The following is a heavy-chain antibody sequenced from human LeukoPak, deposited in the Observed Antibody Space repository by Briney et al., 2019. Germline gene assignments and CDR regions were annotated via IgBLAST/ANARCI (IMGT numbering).Heavy chain of an antibody. CDR2: IYSGGST. Sequence: PGGSLRLSCAASGFTVSSNYMSWVRQAPGKGLEWGSVIYSGGSTYDADSVKGRFTISRDNSKNTLYLQMNSLRAEDTAVYYCARDPGYCSGGSCYPTYYFDYWGQGTLVTVSS. CDR1: GFTVSSNY. D-gene: IGHD2-15*01. CDR3: ARDPGYCSGGSCYPTYYFDY. V-gene: IGHV3-53*01. J-gene: IGHJ4*02.